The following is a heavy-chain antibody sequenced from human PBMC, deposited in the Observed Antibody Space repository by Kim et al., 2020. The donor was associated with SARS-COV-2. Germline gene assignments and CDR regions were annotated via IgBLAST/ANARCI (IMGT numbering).Heavy chain of an antibody. J-gene: IGHJ6*02. CDR1: GFTFSSYW. Sequence: GGSLRLSCAASGFTFSSYWMHWVRQAPGKGLVWVSRINSDGSSTSYADSVKGRFTISRDNAKNTLYLQMNSLRAEDTAVYYCAREYYDILTGPTPVAGEGMDVWGQGTTVTVSS. CDR3: AREYYDILTGPTPVAGEGMDV. V-gene: IGHV3-74*01. D-gene: IGHD3-9*01. CDR2: INSDGSST.